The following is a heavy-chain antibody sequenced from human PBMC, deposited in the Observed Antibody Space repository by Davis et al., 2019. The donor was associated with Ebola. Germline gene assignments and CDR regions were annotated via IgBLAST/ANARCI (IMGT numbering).Heavy chain of an antibody. V-gene: IGHV3-30*14. CDR3: TRHVSGDFWYFDL. Sequence: GGSLRLSCAASGFTFSSYAMHWVRQAPGKGLEWVAVISYDGSNKYYADSVKGRFTISRDNSKNTVYLQMNSLRAEDTAVYYCTRHVSGDFWYFDLWGRGTLVTVSS. D-gene: IGHD4-17*01. CDR1: GFTFSSYA. CDR2: ISYDGSNK. J-gene: IGHJ2*01.